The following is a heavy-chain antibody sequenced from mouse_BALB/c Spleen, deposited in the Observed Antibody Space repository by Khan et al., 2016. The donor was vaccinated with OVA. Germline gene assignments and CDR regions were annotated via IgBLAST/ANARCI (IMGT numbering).Heavy chain of an antibody. CDR2: IHYSGST. CDR1: GYSFTSGYS. J-gene: IGHJ1*01. Sequence: QLEESGLDLVKPSQSLSLTCTVTGYSFTSGYSWHWIRQFPGHKLEWMGYIHYSGSTNYTPSLKSRFSITRDTSKNQFFLQLNSVTTEDTATDYCARDYVGNWYFDVWGAGTTVTGSS. D-gene: IGHD2-4*01. CDR3: ARDYVGNWYFDV. V-gene: IGHV3-1*02.